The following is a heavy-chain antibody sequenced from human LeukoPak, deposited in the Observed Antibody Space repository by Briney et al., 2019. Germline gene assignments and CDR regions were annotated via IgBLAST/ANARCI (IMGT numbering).Heavy chain of an antibody. CDR3: AAYYYDSSGYYYVGWFDP. Sequence: SVKVSCKASGGTFITYAITWVRQAPGQGLEWMGGIIPIFGTANYAQKFQGRVTITTDESTSTVYMELSSLRSEDTAVYYCAAYYYDSSGYYYVGWFDPWGQGTLVTVSS. CDR2: IIPIFGTA. D-gene: IGHD3-22*01. CDR1: GGTFITYA. V-gene: IGHV1-69*05. J-gene: IGHJ5*02.